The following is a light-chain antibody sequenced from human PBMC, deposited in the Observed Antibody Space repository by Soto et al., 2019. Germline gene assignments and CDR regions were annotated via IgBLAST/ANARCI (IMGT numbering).Light chain of an antibody. Sequence: EIVLTQSPATLSLSPGERAALSCRASETVDSFLAWYQQKPGQTPMLLIYDASKRATGIPARFSGSGSGTDFTLTISSLEPADFAVYSWQQRKKWPPLTVGGGTKVEIK. V-gene: IGKV3-11*01. CDR2: DAS. CDR1: ETVDSF. J-gene: IGKJ4*01. CDR3: QQRKKWPPLT.